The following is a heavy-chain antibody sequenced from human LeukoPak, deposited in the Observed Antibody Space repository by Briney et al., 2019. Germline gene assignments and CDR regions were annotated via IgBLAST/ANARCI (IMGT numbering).Heavy chain of an antibody. CDR2: IYDSGST. V-gene: IGHV4-39*07. D-gene: IGHD3-22*01. CDR3: ARAPDYYDPGY. CDR1: GGSISSSSYY. Sequence: SETLSLTCTVSGGSISSSSYYWGWIRQPPGKGLEWIGSIYDSGSTYYNPSLKSRVTISVDTSKNQFSLKLSSVTAADTAVYFCARAPDYYDPGYWGQGPLVTVSS. J-gene: IGHJ4*02.